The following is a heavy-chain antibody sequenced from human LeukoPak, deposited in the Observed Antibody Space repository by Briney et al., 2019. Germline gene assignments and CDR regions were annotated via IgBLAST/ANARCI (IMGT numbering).Heavy chain of an antibody. V-gene: IGHV3-30-3*01. J-gene: IGHJ4*02. CDR2: ISYDGSNK. D-gene: IGHD5-12*01. CDR1: GFTFSTYA. CDR3: ARLWGDATIFDL. Sequence: GRSLRLSCAASGFTFSTYAMHWVRQAPGKGLEWVAMISYDGSNKYYADSVKGRFTVSRDNAEKSLYLQTNSLRAEDTAIYYCARLWGDATIFDLWGQGTLVTVSS.